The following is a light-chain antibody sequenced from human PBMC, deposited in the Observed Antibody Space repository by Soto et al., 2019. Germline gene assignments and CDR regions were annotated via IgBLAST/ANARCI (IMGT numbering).Light chain of an antibody. V-gene: IGKV2-30*02. CDR3: MQGTHWPIT. CDR1: QSLVHSDGIAY. CDR2: KVS. Sequence: DVVMTHSPLSLPVSLGQPASISCRSSQSLVHSDGIAYLNWFHQRPGRSPRRLIYKVSNRDSGGPARFSGSGSGTDFTLKISRVEAEDVVIYYCMQGTHWPITFGHGTRLEIK. J-gene: IGKJ5*01.